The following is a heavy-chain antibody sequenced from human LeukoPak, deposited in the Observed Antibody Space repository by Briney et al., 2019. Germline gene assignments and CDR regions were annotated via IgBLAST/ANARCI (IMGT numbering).Heavy chain of an antibody. V-gene: IGHV3-33*01. CDR2: IWFDGSNK. CDR3: ARDATDGGDCFFDY. D-gene: IGHD2-21*02. Sequence: PGGSLRLSCAASGFTFRSYGMHWVRQAPGKGLEWVAVIWFDGSNKYYADSVKGRFTISRDNSKNTLFLQMNSLRVEDTAVYYCARDATDGGDCFFDYWGQGTLVTVSS. CDR1: GFTFRSYG. J-gene: IGHJ4*02.